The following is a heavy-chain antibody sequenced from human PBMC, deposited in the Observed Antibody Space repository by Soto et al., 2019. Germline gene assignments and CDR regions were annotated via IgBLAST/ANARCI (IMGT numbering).Heavy chain of an antibody. D-gene: IGHD3-22*01. Sequence: GGSLRLSCAASGFTVSSNYMSWVRQAPGKGLEWLSVIYSGGSTYYADSVKDRFTISRDNSKNTLYLQMNSLRAEDTAGYYCARNGPSTGYSKAFDIWGQGTMVTVSS. V-gene: IGHV3-53*01. CDR2: IYSGGST. CDR1: GFTVSSNY. CDR3: ARNGPSTGYSKAFDI. J-gene: IGHJ3*02.